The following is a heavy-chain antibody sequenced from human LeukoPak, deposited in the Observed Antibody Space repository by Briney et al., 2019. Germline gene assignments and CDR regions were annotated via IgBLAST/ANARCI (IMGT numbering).Heavy chain of an antibody. CDR1: GFTFSSYW. CDR3: TRFLYYYDSITYHDYFDY. J-gene: IGHJ4*02. CDR2: INSDGRST. Sequence: AGGSLTLSCAASGFTFSSYWMHWLRQAPGKGLVWVSRINSDGRSTNYADSVKGRFTIYRDNAKNTLDLQMNSMRAEDTAVYYCTRFLYYYDSITYHDYFDYWGQGTLVTVSS. D-gene: IGHD3-22*01. V-gene: IGHV3-74*01.